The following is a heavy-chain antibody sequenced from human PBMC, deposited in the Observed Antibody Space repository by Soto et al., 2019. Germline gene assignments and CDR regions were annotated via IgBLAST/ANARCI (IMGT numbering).Heavy chain of an antibody. D-gene: IGHD4-17*01. V-gene: IGHV3-15*01. J-gene: IGHJ4*02. CDR1: GFTFSNAW. CDR2: IKSKTDGGTT. CDR3: TTVSMYGDYDFDY. Sequence: GGSLRLSCAASGFTFSNAWMSWVRQAPGKGLEWVGRIKSKTDGGTTDYAAPVKGRFTISRDDSKNTLYLQMNSLKTEDTAVYYCTTVSMYGDYDFDYWGQGTLVTVSS.